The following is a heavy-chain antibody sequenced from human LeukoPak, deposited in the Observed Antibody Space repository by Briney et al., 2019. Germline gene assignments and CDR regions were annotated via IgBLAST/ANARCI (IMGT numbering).Heavy chain of an antibody. J-gene: IGHJ4*02. CDR3: AREEASDYVWGSYRSTFDY. CDR2: IYYSGST. D-gene: IGHD3-16*02. Sequence: PSETLSLTCTVSGGSISSYYWSWIRQPPGKGLEWIGYIYYSGSTNYNPSLKSRVTISVDTSKNQFSLKLSSVTAADTAVYYCAREEASDYVWGSYRSTFDYWGQGTLVTVSS. CDR1: GGSISSYY. V-gene: IGHV4-59*01.